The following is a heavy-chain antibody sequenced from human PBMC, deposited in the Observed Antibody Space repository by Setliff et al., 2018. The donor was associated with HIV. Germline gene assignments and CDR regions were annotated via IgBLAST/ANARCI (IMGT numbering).Heavy chain of an antibody. Sequence: ASVKVSCKASGYTFTSYAMHWVRQAPGQRLEWMGWSNAGNGNTNYAQKLQGRVTMTTDTSTTTAYMELSSLRSKDTAVYYCAGSILTGSYTFGADYWGQGTLVTVSS. CDR1: GYTFTSYA. J-gene: IGHJ4*02. CDR2: SNAGNGNT. D-gene: IGHD3-9*01. CDR3: AGSILTGSYTFGADY. V-gene: IGHV1-3*01.